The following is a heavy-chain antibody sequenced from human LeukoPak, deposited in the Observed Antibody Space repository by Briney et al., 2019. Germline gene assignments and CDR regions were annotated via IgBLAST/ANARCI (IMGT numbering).Heavy chain of an antibody. J-gene: IGHJ4*02. CDR2: IYHSGST. D-gene: IGHD3-10*01. CDR1: GGSISSGGYS. Sequence: PSQTLSLTCAVSGGSISSGGYSWSWIRQPPGKGLEWIGYIYHSGSTYYNPSPKSRVTISVDRSKNQFSLKLSSVTAVDTAVYYCARGRDGSELDYWGQGTLVTVSS. CDR3: ARGRDGSELDY. V-gene: IGHV4-30-2*01.